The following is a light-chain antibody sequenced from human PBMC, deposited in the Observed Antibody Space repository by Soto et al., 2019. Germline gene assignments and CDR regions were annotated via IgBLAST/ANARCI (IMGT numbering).Light chain of an antibody. V-gene: IGLV2-14*01. CDR3: SSYADRSTIEV. CDR1: SSDVGGYEY. Sequence: QSALTQPASVSGSPGQSITISCTGTSSDVGGYEYVSWYQQYPGKAPKLMIYEVNNRPSGVSHRFSGSKSGNTASLTISGLQAEDEADYYCSSYADRSTIEVFGYGTKVTV. CDR2: EVN. J-gene: IGLJ1*01.